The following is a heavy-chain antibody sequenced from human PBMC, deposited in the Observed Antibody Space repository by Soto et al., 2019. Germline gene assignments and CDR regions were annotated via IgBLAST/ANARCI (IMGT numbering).Heavy chain of an antibody. D-gene: IGHD2-2*01. Sequence: PVGSLRLSCAASGFTFSSYGMHWVRQAPGKGLEWVAVISYDGSNKYYADSVKGRFTISRDNSKNTLYLQMNSLRAEDTAVYYCAKGLLMPTIDYWGQGTLVTVSS. CDR3: AKGLLMPTIDY. J-gene: IGHJ4*02. CDR1: GFTFSSYG. V-gene: IGHV3-30*18. CDR2: ISYDGSNK.